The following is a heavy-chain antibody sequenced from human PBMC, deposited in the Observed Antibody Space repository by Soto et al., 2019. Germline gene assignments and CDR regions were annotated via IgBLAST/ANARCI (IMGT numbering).Heavy chain of an antibody. J-gene: IGHJ5*02. D-gene: IGHD6-13*01. CDR3: GRHSKAAAGTSGWFDP. CDR2: IYYSGST. CDR1: GGSISSYY. Sequence: PSETLSLTCTVSGGSISSYYWSWIRQPPGKGLEWIGYIYYSGSTNYNPSLKSRVTISVDTSKNQFSLKLSSVTAADTAVYYCGRHSKAAAGTSGWFDPWGQGTLVTVS. V-gene: IGHV4-59*08.